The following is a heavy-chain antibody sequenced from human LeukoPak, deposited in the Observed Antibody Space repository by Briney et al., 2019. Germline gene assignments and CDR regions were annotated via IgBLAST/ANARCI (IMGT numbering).Heavy chain of an antibody. V-gene: IGHV3-30*02. D-gene: IGHD1-26*01. Sequence: PGGSPRLSCAASGFTFSSSGMHWVRQAPGKGLEWVAFIRYGGSDKYYEDSVKGRFTISRDNSKNTLYLQMNSLRGEDTAVYYCAKAGSGSLYGQGFDYWGHGTLVTVSS. CDR3: AKAGSGSLYGQGFDY. CDR1: GFTFSSSG. CDR2: IRYGGSDK. J-gene: IGHJ4*01.